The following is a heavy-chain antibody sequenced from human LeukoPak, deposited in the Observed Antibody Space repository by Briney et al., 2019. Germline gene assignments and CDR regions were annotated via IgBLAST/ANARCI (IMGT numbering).Heavy chain of an antibody. V-gene: IGHV4-30-2*01. D-gene: IGHD2-2*01. Sequence: PSETLSLTCTVSGGSISSGGYYWSWIRQPPGKGLEWIGYIYHSGSTYYNPSLKSRVTISVDRSKNQFSLKLSSVTAADTAVYYCARQYQLLSQGGGFDPWGRGTLVTVSS. CDR2: IYHSGST. J-gene: IGHJ5*02. CDR1: GGSISSGGYY. CDR3: ARQYQLLSQGGGFDP.